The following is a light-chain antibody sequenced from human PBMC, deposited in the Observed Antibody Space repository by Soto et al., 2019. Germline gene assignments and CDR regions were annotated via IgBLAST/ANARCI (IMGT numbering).Light chain of an antibody. V-gene: IGKV3-11*01. J-gene: IGKJ5*01. CDR1: QGLYNY. CDR3: QQRISWPIT. CDR2: DAS. Sequence: ILITQSPSSLSLSPGERATLSCRASQGLYNYLAWYQQKPGQTPRLLIYDASTRATGIPARFSGDWSGTDFTLTIDTLEPEDFAVYYCQQRISWPITFGQGTRLEIK.